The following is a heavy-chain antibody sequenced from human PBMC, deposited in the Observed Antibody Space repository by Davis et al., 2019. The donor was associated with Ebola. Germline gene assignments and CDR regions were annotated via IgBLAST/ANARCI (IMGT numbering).Heavy chain of an antibody. J-gene: IGHJ4*02. D-gene: IGHD3-10*01. Sequence: PGGSLRLSCAASGFTFSSYWMSWVRQAPGKGLEWVANIKQDGSEKYYVDSVKGRFTISRDNAKNSLYLQMNSLRAEDRAVYYCAKDGEGSYYDYWGQGTLVTVSS. CDR3: AKDGEGSYYDY. CDR2: IKQDGSEK. CDR1: GFTFSSYW. V-gene: IGHV3-7*03.